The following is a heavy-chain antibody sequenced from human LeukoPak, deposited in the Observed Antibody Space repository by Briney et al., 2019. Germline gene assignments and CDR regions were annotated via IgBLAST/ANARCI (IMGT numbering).Heavy chain of an antibody. J-gene: IGHJ4*02. D-gene: IGHD5-18*01. CDR2: INTGNGNT. V-gene: IGHV1-3*04. CDR3: ARDRAMADY. CDR1: GYTFTSYY. Sequence: ASVNVSCTASGYTFTSYYMHWVRQAPGQRLEWMGWINTGNGNTKYSQRFEGRVTVTTDTSAAAAYMELSSLRSEDTAVYYCARDRAMADYWGQGTLVTVSS.